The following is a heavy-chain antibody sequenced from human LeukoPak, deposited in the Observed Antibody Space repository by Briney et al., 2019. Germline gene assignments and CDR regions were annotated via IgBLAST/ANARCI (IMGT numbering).Heavy chain of an antibody. CDR2: IYYSGST. CDR3: ARQLLPPWFDP. CDR1: GGSISSYY. J-gene: IGHJ5*02. Sequence: SETLSLTCTLSGGSISSYYWSWIRQPPGKGLEWIGYIYYSGSTNYNPSLKSRVTISVDTSKNQFSLKLSSVTAADTAVYYCARQLLPPWFDPWGQGTLVTVSS. D-gene: IGHD5-24*01. V-gene: IGHV4-59*01.